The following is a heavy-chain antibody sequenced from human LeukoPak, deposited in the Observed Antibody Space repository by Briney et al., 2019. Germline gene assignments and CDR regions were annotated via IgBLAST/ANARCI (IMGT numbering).Heavy chain of an antibody. CDR2: ISSNGGRT. CDR1: GFTFRSYG. J-gene: IGHJ1*01. V-gene: IGHV3-64*01. CDR3: ATYYYDSGGFHFHH. D-gene: IGHD3-22*01. Sequence: GGSLRLSCAASGFTFRSYGMHWVREAPGKGLVYVSAISSNGGRTYYANSVKGRFTISRDNSRNTLYLQMGSLRAEDMAVYYCATYYYDSGGFHFHHSGQGTLVTVSS.